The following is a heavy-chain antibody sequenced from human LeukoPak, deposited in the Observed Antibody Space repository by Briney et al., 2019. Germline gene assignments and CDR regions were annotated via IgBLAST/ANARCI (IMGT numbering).Heavy chain of an antibody. CDR3: AEDIRSGSGWYELGLDYYYGMDV. V-gene: IGHV3-30-3*02. J-gene: IGHJ6*02. D-gene: IGHD6-13*01. Sequence: GGSLRLSCAASGFTFSSYAMHWVRQAPGKGLEWVAVISYDGSNKYYADSVKGRFTISRDNSKNTLYLQMNSLRAEDTALYYCAEDIRSGSGWYELGLDYYYGMDVWGQGTTVTVSS. CDR1: GFTFSSYA. CDR2: ISYDGSNK.